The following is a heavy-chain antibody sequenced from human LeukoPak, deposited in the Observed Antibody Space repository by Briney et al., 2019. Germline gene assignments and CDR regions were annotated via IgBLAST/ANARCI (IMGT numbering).Heavy chain of an antibody. CDR2: INPSGGST. CDR3: ARVRYQLLTPLDAFDI. Sequence: ASVKVSCKASGYTFTSYYMHWVRQAPGQGLEWMGIINPSGGSTSYAQKFQGRVTMTRDTSTSTVYMELSSLRSEDTAVYYCARVRYQLLTPLDAFDIWGQGTMVTVSS. CDR1: GYTFTSYY. J-gene: IGHJ3*02. D-gene: IGHD2-2*01. V-gene: IGHV1-46*01.